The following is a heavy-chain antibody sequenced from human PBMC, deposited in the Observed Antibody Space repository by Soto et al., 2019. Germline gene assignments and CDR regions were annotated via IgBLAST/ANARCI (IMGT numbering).Heavy chain of an antibody. J-gene: IGHJ4*02. V-gene: IGHV3-30*18. Sequence: QVQLVESGGGVVQPGRSLRLSCAASGFTFSSYGMHWVRQAPGKGLEWVAVISYDGSNKYYADSVTGRFTISRDNSKNTLYLKMNSLRAEDTAVYYCAKERGLFHDFWSGYYYFDYWGQGTLVTVSS. CDR2: ISYDGSNK. D-gene: IGHD3-3*01. CDR1: GFTFSSYG. CDR3: AKERGLFHDFWSGYYYFDY.